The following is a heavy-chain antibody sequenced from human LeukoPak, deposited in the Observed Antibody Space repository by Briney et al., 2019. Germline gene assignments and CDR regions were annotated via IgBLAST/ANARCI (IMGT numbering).Heavy chain of an antibody. CDR3: ARAHDSSGYYYVGYFQH. CDR2: IIPILGIA. Sequence: GSSVKVSCKASGGTFSSYTISWVRQAPGQGLEWMGRIIPILGIANYAQKFQGRVTITADKSTSTAYMELSSLRSEDTAVYYCARAHDSSGYYYVGYFQHWGQGTLVTVSS. D-gene: IGHD3-22*01. CDR1: GGTFSSYT. V-gene: IGHV1-69*02. J-gene: IGHJ1*01.